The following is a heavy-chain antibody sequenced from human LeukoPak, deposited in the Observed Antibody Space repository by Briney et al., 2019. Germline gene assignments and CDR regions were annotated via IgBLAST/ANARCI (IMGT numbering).Heavy chain of an antibody. CDR1: RYTFTDYY. CDR3: ARGLEWLTRRHTWFDP. D-gene: IGHD3-3*01. V-gene: IGHV1-18*04. J-gene: IGHJ5*02. CDR2: ISAYNGNT. Sequence: GASVRVSCKASRYTFTDYYMHWVRQAPGQGLEWMGWISAYNGNTNYAQKLQGRVTMTTDTSTSTAYMELRSLRSDDTAVYYCARGLEWLTRRHTWFDPWGQGTLVTVSS.